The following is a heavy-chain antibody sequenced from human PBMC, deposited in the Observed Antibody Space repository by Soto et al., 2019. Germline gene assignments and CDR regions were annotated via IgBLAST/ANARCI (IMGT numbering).Heavy chain of an antibody. D-gene: IGHD4-17*01. CDR2: FFSDAER. Sequence: SGPTLVNPTETLTLTCSVSGFSLTNGRMGVSWVRQPPGKALEWLAHFFSDAERSYSTSMQSRLNMYKDSSGSQVVLTMTNMAPADTATYFCARMDGDYNYYSLDVWGHGIAVTVSS. V-gene: IGHV2-26*01. CDR1: GFSLTNGRMG. CDR3: ARMDGDYNYYSLDV. J-gene: IGHJ6*02.